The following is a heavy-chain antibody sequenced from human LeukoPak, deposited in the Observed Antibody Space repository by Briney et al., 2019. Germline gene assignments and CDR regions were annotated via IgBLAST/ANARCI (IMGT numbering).Heavy chain of an antibody. CDR3: TTALRLLPEL. V-gene: IGHV3-15*01. CDR2: IKRKSDGGTT. Sequence: GGSLRLSCAASGLTFSNAWMSWVRQAPGKGLEWVGRIKRKSDGGTTDYAAPVKGRFTISRDDSKNTLYLQMNSLKTEDTAVYYCTTALRLLPELWGQGTLVTVSS. CDR1: GLTFSNAW. D-gene: IGHD3-22*01. J-gene: IGHJ4*02.